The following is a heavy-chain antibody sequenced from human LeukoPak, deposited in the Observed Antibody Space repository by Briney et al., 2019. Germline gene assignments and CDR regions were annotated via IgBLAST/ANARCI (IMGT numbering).Heavy chain of an antibody. V-gene: IGHV1-8*01. CDR1: GYTFTSYD. J-gene: IGHJ6*03. CDR3: ARGPYSSSWYAGWFYYYYYMDV. CDR2: MNPNSGNT. Sequence: GASVKVSCKASGYTFTSYDINWVRQATGQGLEWMGWMNPNSGNTGYAQKFQGRVTMTRNTSISTAYMELSSLRSEDTAVYYCARGPYSSSWYAGWFYYYYYMDVWGKGTTVTVSS. D-gene: IGHD6-13*01.